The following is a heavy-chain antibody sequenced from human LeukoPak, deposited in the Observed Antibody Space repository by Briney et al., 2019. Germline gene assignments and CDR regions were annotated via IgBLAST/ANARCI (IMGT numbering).Heavy chain of an antibody. CDR1: GGSISSSGYY. CDR2: IYYSGST. CDR3: ARPVVPAAKGAFDI. V-gene: IGHV4-39*01. D-gene: IGHD2-2*01. J-gene: IGHJ3*02. Sequence: PSETLSLTCTVSGGSISSSGYYWGWSRQPPGKGLEWIGSIYYSGSTYYNPSLKSRVTISVDTSKNQFSLKLSSVTAADTAVYYCARPVVPAAKGAFDIWGQGTMVTVSS.